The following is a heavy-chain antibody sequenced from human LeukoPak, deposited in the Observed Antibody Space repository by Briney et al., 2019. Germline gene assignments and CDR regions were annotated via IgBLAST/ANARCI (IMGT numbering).Heavy chain of an antibody. D-gene: IGHD6-13*01. CDR2: IYYSGNT. V-gene: IGHV4-59*08. CDR3: AGLHFAAAEEFDP. CDR1: GGSITGFY. Sequence: SETLSLTCTVSGGSITGFYWSWIRQPPGKGLEWIGHIYYSGNTNYNPSLRSRVTISLDTSKNQFSLNLNSVTAADTALYYCAGLHFAAAEEFDPWGQGTLVTVSS. J-gene: IGHJ5*02.